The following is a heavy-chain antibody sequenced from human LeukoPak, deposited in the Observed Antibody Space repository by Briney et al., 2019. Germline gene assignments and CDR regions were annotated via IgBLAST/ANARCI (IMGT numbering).Heavy chain of an antibody. J-gene: IGHJ4*02. CDR3: ARVYGSGNDY. Sequence: SETLSLTCTVSGGSISSYYWSWIRQPPGKGLEWIGYIYYSGNTNYNPSLKSRVTISVDTSKNQFSLKLSSVTAADTAVYYCARVYGSGNDYWGQGTLVTVSS. CDR1: GGSISSYY. D-gene: IGHD3-10*01. V-gene: IGHV4-59*01. CDR2: IYYSGNT.